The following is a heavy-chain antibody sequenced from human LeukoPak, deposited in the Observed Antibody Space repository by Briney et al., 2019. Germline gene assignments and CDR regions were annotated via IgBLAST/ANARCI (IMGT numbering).Heavy chain of an antibody. V-gene: IGHV4-38-2*01. CDR1: GYSISSGYY. D-gene: IGHD3-22*01. J-gene: IGHJ4*02. CDR3: TRLEGGSGYD. CDR2: IYHSGST. Sequence: SSETLSLTCAVSGYSISSGYYWGWIRPPPGKGLEWIGSIYHSGSTYYNPSLKSRVTISVDTSKNQFSLKLSSVTAADTAVYYCTRLEGGSGYDWGQGTLVTVSS.